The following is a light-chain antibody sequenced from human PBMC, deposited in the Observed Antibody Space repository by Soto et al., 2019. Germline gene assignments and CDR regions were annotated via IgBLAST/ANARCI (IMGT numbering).Light chain of an antibody. Sequence: DMQMTQSPSSLSASVGDTVTITCRPSQSISTYLNWYQQKPGKAPSLLIYTDSSLHSWVPSRFSGSGSGTDFTLTISSLQPEDFATYYCQQSYSTVTFCQGTRLEIK. J-gene: IGKJ5*01. CDR2: TDS. CDR1: QSISTY. V-gene: IGKV1-39*01. CDR3: QQSYSTVT.